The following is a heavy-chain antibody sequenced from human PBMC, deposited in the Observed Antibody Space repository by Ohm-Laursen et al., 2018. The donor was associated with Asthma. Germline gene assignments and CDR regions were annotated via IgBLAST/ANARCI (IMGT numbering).Heavy chain of an antibody. CDR3: ARVLGRQWLVHYFDY. CDR1: GGSVSSGSYY. D-gene: IGHD6-19*01. CDR2: IYYSGST. Sequence: SATLSLTCTFSGGSVSSGSYYWSWIRQPPGKGLEWIGYIYYSGSTNYNPSLKSRVTISVDTSKNQFSLKLSSVTAADTAVYYCARVLGRQWLVHYFDYWGQGTLVTVSS. V-gene: IGHV4-61*01. J-gene: IGHJ4*02.